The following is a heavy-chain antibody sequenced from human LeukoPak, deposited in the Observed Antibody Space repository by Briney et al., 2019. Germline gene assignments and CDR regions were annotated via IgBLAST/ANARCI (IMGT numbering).Heavy chain of an antibody. J-gene: IGHJ4*02. Sequence: GASVKVSCKASEYTFTGYYMHWVRKAPGQGLEWMGWINPNSGDTNYAQKFKGRVTMTRDTSISTTYMELSRLRSDDTAVYYCARPCSSTSCYDYWGQGTLVTVSS. V-gene: IGHV1-2*02. D-gene: IGHD2-2*01. CDR3: ARPCSSTSCYDY. CDR2: INPNSGDT. CDR1: EYTFTGYY.